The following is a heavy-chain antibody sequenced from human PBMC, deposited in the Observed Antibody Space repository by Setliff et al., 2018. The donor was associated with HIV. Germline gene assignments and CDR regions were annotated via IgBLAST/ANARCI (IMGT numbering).Heavy chain of an antibody. CDR2: INPSSGST. J-gene: IGHJ1*01. V-gene: IGHV1-46*01. Sequence: ASVKVSCKASGYTFTGYYMHWVRQAPGQGLEWMGIINPSSGSTTYAQKFQGRVTMTRDTSTSTVYMELSSLRSEDTAVYYCARDPAPSSSASYFQHWGQGTPVTVS. D-gene: IGHD6-6*01. CDR3: ARDPAPSSSASYFQH. CDR1: GYTFTGYY.